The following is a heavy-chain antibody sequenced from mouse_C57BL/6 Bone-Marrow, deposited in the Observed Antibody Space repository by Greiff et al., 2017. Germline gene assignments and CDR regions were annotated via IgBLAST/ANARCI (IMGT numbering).Heavy chain of an antibody. CDR1: GFTFSSYA. Sequence: EVMLVESGEGLVKPGGSLKLSCAASGFTFSSYAMSWVRQTPEKRLEWVAYISSGGDYIYYADTVKGRFTISRDNARNTLYLQMSSLKSEDTAMYYCTRDHYYGSSYVAWFAYWGQGTLVTVSA. J-gene: IGHJ3*01. V-gene: IGHV5-9-1*02. CDR3: TRDHYYGSSYVAWFAY. D-gene: IGHD1-1*01. CDR2: ISSGGDYI.